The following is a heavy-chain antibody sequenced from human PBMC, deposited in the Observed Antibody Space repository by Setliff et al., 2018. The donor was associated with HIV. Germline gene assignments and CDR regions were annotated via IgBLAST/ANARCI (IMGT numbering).Heavy chain of an antibody. Sequence: PGGSLRLSCEASGFTFSTYSMNWVRQAPGKGLEWVSSISSSSRSKYYADSVKGRFTISRDNAKNSLYLQMNSLTAEDTAVYYCARDVSWRVRTYLDYWGQGALVTVSS. CDR2: ISSSSRSK. D-gene: IGHD3-3*01. CDR3: ARDVSWRVRTYLDY. J-gene: IGHJ4*02. V-gene: IGHV3-21*01. CDR1: GFTFSTYS.